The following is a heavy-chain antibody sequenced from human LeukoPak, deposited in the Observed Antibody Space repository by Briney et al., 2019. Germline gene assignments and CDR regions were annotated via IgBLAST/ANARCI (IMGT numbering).Heavy chain of an antibody. J-gene: IGHJ6*02. CDR2: ISYDGSNK. CDR1: GFTFSSYA. V-gene: IGHV3-30*14. D-gene: IGHD6-13*01. CDR3: ARGHSSSWWVVRYYYYGMDV. Sequence: GGSLRLSCAASGFTFSSYAMHWVRQAPGKGLEWVAVISYDGSNKYYADSVKGRFTISRDNSKNTLYLQMNSLRAEDTAVYYCARGHSSSWWVVRYYYYGMDVWGQGTTVTVSS.